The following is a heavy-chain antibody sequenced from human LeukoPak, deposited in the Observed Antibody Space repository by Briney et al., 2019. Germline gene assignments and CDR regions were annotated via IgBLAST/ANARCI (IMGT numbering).Heavy chain of an antibody. CDR1: GGSISSYY. CDR2: IYYSGST. Sequence: PSETLSLTCTVSGGSISSYYWSWIRQPPGKGLEWIGYIYYSGSTNYNPSLKSRVTISVDTSKNQFSLKLSSVTAADTAVYYCARDSSGPSTYFDYWGQGTLVTVSS. CDR3: ARDSSGPSTYFDY. V-gene: IGHV4-59*01. D-gene: IGHD3-22*01. J-gene: IGHJ4*02.